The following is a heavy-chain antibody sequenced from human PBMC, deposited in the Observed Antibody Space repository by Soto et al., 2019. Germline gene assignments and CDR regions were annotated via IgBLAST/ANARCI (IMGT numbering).Heavy chain of an antibody. J-gene: IGHJ4*02. CDR3: ASIGSGDGYKGVAAAGRQIYSFDY. Sequence: ASVKVSCKASGYTFTSYGISWVRQAPGQGLEWMGWISAYNGNTNYAQKLQGRVTMTTDTSTSTAYMELRSLRSDDTAVYYCASIGSGDGYKGVAAAGRQIYSFDYWGQGTLVTVSS. D-gene: IGHD6-13*01. CDR1: GYTFTSYG. V-gene: IGHV1-18*01. CDR2: ISAYNGNT.